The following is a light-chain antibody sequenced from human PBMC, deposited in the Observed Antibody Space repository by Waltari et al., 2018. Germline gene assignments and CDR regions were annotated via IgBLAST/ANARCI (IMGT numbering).Light chain of an antibody. J-gene: IGLJ2*01. V-gene: IGLV4-69*01. Sequence: QLVLTQSPSASASLGASVKLTCTLTSCHISHATAWPQQQPEKGPRYLMRLNSDGSHTKGDGIPDRFSGSSSGAERYLTISSLQSEDEADYYCQTWATGIRVFGGGTKLTVL. CDR1: SCHISHA. CDR3: QTWATGIRV. CDR2: LNSDGSH.